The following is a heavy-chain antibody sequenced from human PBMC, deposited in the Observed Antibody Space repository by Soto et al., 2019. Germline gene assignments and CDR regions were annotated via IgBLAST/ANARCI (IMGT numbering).Heavy chain of an antibody. CDR2: IIPILGIA. Sequence: SVKVSCKASGGTFSSYAIRWVRQAPGQGLEWMGRIIPILGIANYAQKFQGRVTITADKSTSTAYMELSSLRSEDTAVYYCAREIQAQTPFDYWGQGTLVTVSS. CDR3: AREIQAQTPFDY. V-gene: IGHV1-69*04. D-gene: IGHD2-15*01. J-gene: IGHJ4*02. CDR1: GGTFSSYA.